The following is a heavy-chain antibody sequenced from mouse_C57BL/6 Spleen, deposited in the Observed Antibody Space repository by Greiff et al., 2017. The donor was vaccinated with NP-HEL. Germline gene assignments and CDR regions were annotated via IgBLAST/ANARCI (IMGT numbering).Heavy chain of an antibody. V-gene: IGHV1-64*01. J-gene: IGHJ1*03. CDR2: IHPNSGST. CDR3: ARSGDYDYDWYFDV. Sequence: QVQLQQPGAELVKPGASVKLSCKASGYTFTSYWMHWVKQRPGQGLEWIGMIHPNSGSTNYNEKFKSKATLTVDKSSSTAYMQLSSLTSEDSAVYYCARSGDYDYDWYFDVWGTGTTVTVSS. D-gene: IGHD2-4*01. CDR1: GYTFTSYW.